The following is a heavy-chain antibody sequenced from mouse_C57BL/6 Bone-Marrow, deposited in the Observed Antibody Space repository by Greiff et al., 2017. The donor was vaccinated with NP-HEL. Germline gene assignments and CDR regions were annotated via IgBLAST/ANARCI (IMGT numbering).Heavy chain of an antibody. V-gene: IGHV1-81*01. Sequence: QVQLKESGAELARPGASVKLSCKASGYTFTSYGISWVKQRTGQGLEWIGEIYPRSGNTYYNEKFKGKATLTADKSSSTAYMELRSLTSEDSAVYFCARLDYYGSSFDYWGQGTTLTVSS. CDR3: ARLDYYGSSFDY. CDR2: IYPRSGNT. CDR1: GYTFTSYG. D-gene: IGHD1-1*01. J-gene: IGHJ2*01.